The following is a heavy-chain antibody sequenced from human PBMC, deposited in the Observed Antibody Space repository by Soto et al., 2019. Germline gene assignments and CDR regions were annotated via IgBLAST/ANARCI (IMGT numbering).Heavy chain of an antibody. CDR3: ASPAEYYYGTDV. CDR1: GFTFSSYA. Sequence: EVQLLESGGGLVQPGGSLRLSCAASGFTFSSYAMSWVRQAPGRGLEWVSAISGSGGSTYYADSVKGRFTISRDNSKNTLYLQMNSLRAEDTAVYYCASPAEYYYGTDVWGQGTTVTVSS. V-gene: IGHV3-23*01. D-gene: IGHD2-2*01. CDR2: ISGSGGST. J-gene: IGHJ6*02.